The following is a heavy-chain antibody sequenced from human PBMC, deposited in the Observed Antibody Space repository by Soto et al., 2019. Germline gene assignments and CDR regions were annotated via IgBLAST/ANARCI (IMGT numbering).Heavy chain of an antibody. Sequence: QVHLVQSGAEVKEPGSSVRVSCKASGYTFNTHAIYWLRQAPGHGPEWMGVILPIFGTAHYVERFQGRLTITADESTCTAYMELTGSPSEDTAFYFWAKEEKGWIIYPSTLPSWGQGTRVTVSS. V-gene: IGHV1-69*01. CDR2: ILPIFGTA. J-gene: IGHJ5*02. CDR1: GYTFNTHA. CDR3: AKEEKGWIIYPSTLPS. D-gene: IGHD5-12*01.